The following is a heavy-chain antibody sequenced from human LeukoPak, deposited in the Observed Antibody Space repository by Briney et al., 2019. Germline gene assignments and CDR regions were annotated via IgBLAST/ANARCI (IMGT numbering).Heavy chain of an antibody. CDR1: GGSTSSGGYY. D-gene: IGHD2/OR15-2a*01. Sequence: SETLSLTCTVSGGSTSSGGYYWSWIRQHPGKGLEWIGYIYYSGSINYNPSLKSRVTISLDTSKNQFSLKLSSVTAADTAVYYCAGHHPRNTVDFWGQGTLVTVSS. V-gene: IGHV4-61*08. J-gene: IGHJ4*02. CDR3: AGHHPRNTVDF. CDR2: IYYSGSI.